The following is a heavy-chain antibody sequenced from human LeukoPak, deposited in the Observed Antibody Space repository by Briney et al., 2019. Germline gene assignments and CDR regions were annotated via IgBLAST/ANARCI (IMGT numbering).Heavy chain of an antibody. CDR2: KYYAGSN. D-gene: IGHD3-9*01. J-gene: IGHJ3*01. Sequence: PSETLSLTCTVSGASINDHYWSWIRQPPGKGLEWIGYKYYAGSNGTNPSLESRVTISVDTSKNQFSLNLYSVTAADTAVYYCARHRFAWYDFDVWGQGTRVTVS. V-gene: IGHV4-59*08. CDR1: GASINDHY. CDR3: ARHRFAWYDFDV.